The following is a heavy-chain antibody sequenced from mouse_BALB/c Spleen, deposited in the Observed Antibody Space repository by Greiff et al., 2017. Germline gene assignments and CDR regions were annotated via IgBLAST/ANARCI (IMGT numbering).Heavy chain of an antibody. CDR2: ISYSGST. CDR1: GYSITSDYA. D-gene: IGHD2-1*01. Sequence: DVQLVESGPGLVKPSQSLSLTCTVTGYSITSDYAWNWIRQFPGNKLEWMGYISYSGSTSYNPSLKSRISITRDTSKNQFFLQLNSVTTEDTATYYCARRGNYHLFAYWGQGTLVTVSA. J-gene: IGHJ3*01. V-gene: IGHV3-2*02. CDR3: ARRGNYHLFAY.